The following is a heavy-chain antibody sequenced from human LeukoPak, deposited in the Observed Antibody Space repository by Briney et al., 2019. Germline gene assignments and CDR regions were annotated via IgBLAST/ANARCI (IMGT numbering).Heavy chain of an antibody. Sequence: SETLSLTCTVSGYSISSGYYWGWIRQPPGKGLECIGYIYYSGSTNYNPSLKSRVTISVDTSKNQFSLKLSSVTAADTAVYYCARARDRMSTIFGVVPNPNWFDPWGQGTLVTVSS. J-gene: IGHJ5*02. D-gene: IGHD3-3*01. CDR2: IYYSGST. CDR1: GYSISSGYY. CDR3: ARARDRMSTIFGVVPNPNWFDP. V-gene: IGHV4-38-2*02.